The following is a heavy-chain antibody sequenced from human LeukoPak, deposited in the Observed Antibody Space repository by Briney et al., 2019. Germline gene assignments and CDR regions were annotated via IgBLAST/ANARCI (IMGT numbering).Heavy chain of an antibody. Sequence: PSETLSLTCTVSGYSISSGYYWGWIRPPPGKGLEWIGGIYHSGSTYYNPSLKSRVTISVDTSKNQFSLKLSSVTAADTAVYYCAEGGYDSSGYILNWGQGTLVTVSS. D-gene: IGHD3-22*01. V-gene: IGHV4-38-2*02. J-gene: IGHJ4*02. CDR3: AEGGYDSSGYILN. CDR1: GYSISSGYY. CDR2: IYHSGST.